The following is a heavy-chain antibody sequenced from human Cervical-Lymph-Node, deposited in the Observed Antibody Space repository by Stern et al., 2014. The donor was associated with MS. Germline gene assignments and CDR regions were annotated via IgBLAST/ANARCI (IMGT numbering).Heavy chain of an antibody. Sequence: QLVESGGDLVKPGGSLRISCAASGFNFSAYYMNWIRQAPGKGLEWLSYISSNGSTIFYADSFNGRFIISRDNAKQSLYLQMNSLIAEDTAVYYCARGLPSFWGQGTLVTVSP. CDR1: GFNFSAYY. CDR3: ARGLPSF. CDR2: ISSNGSTI. V-gene: IGHV3-11*01. D-gene: IGHD1-26*01. J-gene: IGHJ4*02.